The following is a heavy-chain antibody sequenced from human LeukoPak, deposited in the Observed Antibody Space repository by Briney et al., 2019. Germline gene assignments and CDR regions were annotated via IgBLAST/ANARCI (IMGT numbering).Heavy chain of an antibody. J-gene: IGHJ5*02. V-gene: IGHV4-34*01. CDR1: GGSFSGYY. CDR3: AREEIRSWFDP. Sequence: SETLSLTCAVYGGSFSGYYWSWIRQPPGKELEWIGEINHSGSTNYNPSLKSRVTISVDTSKNQFSLKLSSVTAADTAVYYCAREEIRSWFDPWGQGTLVTVSS. D-gene: IGHD5-24*01. CDR2: INHSGST.